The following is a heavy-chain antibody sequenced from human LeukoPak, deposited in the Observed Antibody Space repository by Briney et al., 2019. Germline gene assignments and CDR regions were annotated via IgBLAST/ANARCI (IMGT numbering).Heavy chain of an antibody. CDR1: GFTFSSYR. V-gene: IGHV3-21*01. CDR3: ARDCRGY. J-gene: IGHJ4*02. Sequence: PGGSLRLSXAGSGFTFSSYRMNWIRQAPGKGVYSFSSISTISSYLYYAASLKPQFPIPRDNPNNSLYLQMNSLRAEDTAVYYCARDCRGYLGQGTLVTVSS. CDR2: ISTISSYL.